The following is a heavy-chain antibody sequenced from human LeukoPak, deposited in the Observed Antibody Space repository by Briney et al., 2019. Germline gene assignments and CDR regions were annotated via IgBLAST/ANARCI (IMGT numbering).Heavy chain of an antibody. D-gene: IGHD3-10*01. J-gene: IGHJ4*02. Sequence: GSLRLSCAASGFTFSNYAMHWVRQAPGKGLEWVAVISNDGSNKYYADSVKSRFTISRDNSKNTLFLQINSLRAEDTAIYYCARRDYYGAGTSSPPFDYWGQGTLVTVSS. V-gene: IGHV3-30-3*01. CDR2: ISNDGSNK. CDR1: GFTFSNYA. CDR3: ARRDYYGAGTSSPPFDY.